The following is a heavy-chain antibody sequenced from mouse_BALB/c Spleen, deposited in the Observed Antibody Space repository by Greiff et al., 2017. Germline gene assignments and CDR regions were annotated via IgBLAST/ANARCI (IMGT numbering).Heavy chain of an antibody. CDR3: ARWGSYAMDY. CDR2: ISSGSSTI. CDR1: GFTFSSFG. Sequence: EVKLVESGGGLVQPGGSRKLSCAASGFTFSSFGMHWVRQAPEKGLEWVAYISSGSSTIYYADTVKGRFPISRDNPKNTLFLQMTSLRSEDTAMYYCARWGSYAMDYWGQGTSVTVSS. V-gene: IGHV5-17*02. J-gene: IGHJ4*01.